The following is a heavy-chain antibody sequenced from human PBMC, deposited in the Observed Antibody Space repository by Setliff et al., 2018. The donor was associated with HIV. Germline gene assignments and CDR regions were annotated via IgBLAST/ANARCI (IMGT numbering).Heavy chain of an antibody. V-gene: IGHV1-69*13. J-gene: IGHJ3*02. D-gene: IGHD3-10*01. CDR3: ARDRDWYGSGSYAFDI. Sequence: SVKVSCKASGGTFSSYAIYWVRQAPGQGLEWMGGIIPIFGTANYAQKFEGRVTITADESTSTAYMELSSLRSEDTAVYYCARDRDWYGSGSYAFDIWGQGTMVTVSS. CDR2: IIPIFGTA. CDR1: GGTFSSYA.